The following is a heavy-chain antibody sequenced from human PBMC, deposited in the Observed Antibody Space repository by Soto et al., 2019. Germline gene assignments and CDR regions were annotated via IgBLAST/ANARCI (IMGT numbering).Heavy chain of an antibody. CDR2: IYYSGAA. CDR1: GDSISSSTYY. D-gene: IGHD2-21*01. CDR3: ARLAYSGYFQT. V-gene: IGHV4-39*02. J-gene: IGHJ1*01. Sequence: SETLSLTCDVSGDSISSSTYYWGWIRQPPGKGLEWLASIYYSGAAYYNPSLRSRVSISVDTSNNRFSLALTSLTAADTAVYFCARLAYSGYFQTWGQCSLVTVSS.